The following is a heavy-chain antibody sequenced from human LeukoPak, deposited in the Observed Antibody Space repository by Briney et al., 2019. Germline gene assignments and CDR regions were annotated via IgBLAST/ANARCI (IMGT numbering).Heavy chain of an antibody. Sequence: ASVKVSCKASGYTFTSYGISWVRQAPGQGLEWMGWISAYNGNTNYAQKLQGRVTMTTDTSTSTAYMELRSLRSDDTAVYYCARGLVIVGASHYFDYWGQGTLVTVSS. D-gene: IGHD1-26*01. CDR1: GYTFTSYG. CDR2: ISAYNGNT. V-gene: IGHV1-18*01. CDR3: ARGLVIVGASHYFDY. J-gene: IGHJ4*02.